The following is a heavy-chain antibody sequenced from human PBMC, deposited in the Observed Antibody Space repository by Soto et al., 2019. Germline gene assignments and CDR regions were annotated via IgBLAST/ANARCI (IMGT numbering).Heavy chain of an antibody. CDR3: ARAPIKGSGWCDY. D-gene: IGHD6-19*01. CDR2: ISSSSSYI. V-gene: IGHV3-21*01. CDR1: GFTFSSYS. Sequence: GGSLRLSCAASGFTFSSYSMNWVRQAPGKGLEWVSSISSSSSYIYYADSVKGRFTISRDNAKNSLYLQMNSLRAEDTAVYYCARAPIKGSGWCDYWGQGTLVTVSS. J-gene: IGHJ4*02.